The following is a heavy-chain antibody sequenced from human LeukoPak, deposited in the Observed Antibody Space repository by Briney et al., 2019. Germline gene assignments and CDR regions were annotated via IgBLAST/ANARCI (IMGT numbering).Heavy chain of an antibody. V-gene: IGHV3-11*04. J-gene: IGHJ2*01. D-gene: IGHD5-18*01. CDR1: GFTFSNAW. Sequence: PGGSLRLSCAASGFTFSNAWMSWIRQAPGKGLEWVSYISSSGSTIYYADSVKGRFTISRDNAKNSLYLQMNSLRAEDTAVYYCARRPRDTAIGPNRNWYFDLWGRGTLVTVSS. CDR2: ISSSGSTI. CDR3: ARRPRDTAIGPNRNWYFDL.